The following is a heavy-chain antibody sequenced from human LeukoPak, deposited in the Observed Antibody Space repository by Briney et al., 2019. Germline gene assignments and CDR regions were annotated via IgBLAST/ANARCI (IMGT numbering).Heavy chain of an antibody. V-gene: IGHV6-1*01. D-gene: IGHD2-21*01. CDR2: TYYRSKWFF. Sequence: SQTLSLTCAISGDSVSSNSAAWNWIRQSPSRGLEWLGRTYYRSKWFFNYEASVRSRITINPDASKNQFSLQLNSVTPEDTAVYFCAREIEAQTTYCAFDIWGQGTMVTVSS. J-gene: IGHJ3*02. CDR1: GDSVSSNSAA. CDR3: AREIEAQTTYCAFDI.